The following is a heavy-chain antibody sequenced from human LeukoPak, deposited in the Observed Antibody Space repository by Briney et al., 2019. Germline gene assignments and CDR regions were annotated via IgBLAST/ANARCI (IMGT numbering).Heavy chain of an antibody. Sequence: GGSLRLSCAASGFTFSSYSMNWVRQAPGKGLEWVSYISSSSSTIYYADSVKGRFTISRDNAKNSLYLQMNSLRAEDTAVYYCAREVLWFGGVFPSWGQGTLVTVSS. J-gene: IGHJ5*02. V-gene: IGHV3-48*01. CDR3: AREVLWFGGVFPS. D-gene: IGHD3-10*01. CDR2: ISSSSSTI. CDR1: GFTFSSYS.